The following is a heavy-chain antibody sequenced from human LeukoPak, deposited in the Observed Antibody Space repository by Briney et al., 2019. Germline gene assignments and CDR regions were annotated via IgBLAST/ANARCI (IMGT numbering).Heavy chain of an antibody. CDR1: GFTFSAYA. D-gene: IGHD6-19*01. Sequence: GGSLRLSCEASGFTFSAYAMTWVRQAPGKGLEWVAIISYDGSNKYYADSVQGRFTISRDNSKNTLYLQMNSLRAEDTAVYYCAKDLGGGSGCYDLWGRGTLVTVSS. CDR3: AKDLGGGSGCYDL. V-gene: IGHV3-30*18. CDR2: ISYDGSNK. J-gene: IGHJ2*01.